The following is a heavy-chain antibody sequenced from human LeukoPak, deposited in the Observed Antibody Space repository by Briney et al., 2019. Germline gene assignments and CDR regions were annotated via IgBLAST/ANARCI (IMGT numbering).Heavy chain of an antibody. V-gene: IGHV3-23*01. CDR3: ALRDAFDI. J-gene: IGHJ3*02. Sequence: GGSLRLSCAASGFNFASNWMNWVRQAPGKGLEWVSAISGSGGSTYYADSVKGRFTISRDNSKNTLYLQMNSLRAEDTAVYYCALRDAFDIWGQGTMVTVSS. CDR1: GFNFASNW. D-gene: IGHD4-17*01. CDR2: ISGSGGST.